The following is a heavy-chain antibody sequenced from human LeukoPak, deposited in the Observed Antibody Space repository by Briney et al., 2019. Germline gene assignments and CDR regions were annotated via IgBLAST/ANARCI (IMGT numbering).Heavy chain of an antibody. V-gene: IGHV4-34*01. Sequence: SETLSLTCAVYGGSFSGYYWSWIRQPPGKGLEWIGEINHSGSTNYNPSLKSRVTISVDTSKNQFSLKLSSVTAADTAVYYCARPDSSGYYLDYWGQGTLVTVSS. CDR2: INHSGST. D-gene: IGHD3-22*01. CDR3: ARPDSSGYYLDY. CDR1: GGSFSGYY. J-gene: IGHJ4*02.